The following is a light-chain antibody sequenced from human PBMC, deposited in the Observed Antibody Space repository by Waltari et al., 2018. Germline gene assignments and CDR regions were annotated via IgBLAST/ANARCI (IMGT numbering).Light chain of an antibody. J-gene: IGLJ7*01. Sequence: QSVLTQPPSVSAAPGQRVTTPSPGGSPNIGHTHVSCYRQFPGTAPKLLIYENSERPSGIPGRFSGSKSGTSATLDITGLQAGDEADYYCGTWDSSLSGAVFGGGTHLTVL. CDR2: ENS. CDR3: GTWDSSLSGAV. V-gene: IGLV1-51*02. CDR1: SPNIGHTH.